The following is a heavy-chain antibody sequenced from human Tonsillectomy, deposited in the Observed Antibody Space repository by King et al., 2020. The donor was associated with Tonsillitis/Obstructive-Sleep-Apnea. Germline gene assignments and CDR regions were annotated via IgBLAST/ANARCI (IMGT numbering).Heavy chain of an antibody. Sequence: VQLVESGGGLVKPGGSLRLSCAASRFTFSDYYMSWIRQAPGRGLEWVSYITSSNNYANYADSVKGRFTISRDNGKNSLYLQMNSLRAEDTAVYYCARDPTSPYVLYHYLYSMDVWGQATTLTVS. CDR3: ARDPTSPYVLYHYLYSMDV. CDR2: ITSSNNYA. D-gene: IGHD2-2*01. V-gene: IGHV3-11*06. J-gene: IGHJ6*02. CDR1: RFTFSDYY.